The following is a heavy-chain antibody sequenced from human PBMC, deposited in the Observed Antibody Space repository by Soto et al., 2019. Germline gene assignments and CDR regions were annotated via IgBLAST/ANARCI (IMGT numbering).Heavy chain of an antibody. CDR1: GFTFSSYG. V-gene: IGHV3-30*18. CDR3: AKVLPTDYYDSSGYLDY. Sequence: QVQLVESGGGVVQPGRSLRLSCAASGFTFSSYGMHWVRQAPGKGLEWVAVISYDGSNKYYADSVKGRFTISRDNSKNTLYLQMNSLRAEDTAVYYCAKVLPTDYYDSSGYLDYWGQGTLVTVSS. D-gene: IGHD3-22*01. CDR2: ISYDGSNK. J-gene: IGHJ4*02.